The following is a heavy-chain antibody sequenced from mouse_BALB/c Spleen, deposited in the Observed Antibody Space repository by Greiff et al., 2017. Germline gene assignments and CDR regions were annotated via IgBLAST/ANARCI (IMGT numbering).Heavy chain of an antibody. D-gene: IGHD4-1*01. CDR3: NAWELVAY. CDR1: GFNITDYY. Sequence: EVKLVESGAELVRSGASVTLSCTASGFNITDYYMHWVKQRPEQGLEWIGWIDPENGDTEYAPKFQGKATMTADTSSHTAYLQLSSLTSEDTAVYYCNAWELVAYWGQGTLSLSLQ. J-gene: IGHJ3*01. V-gene: IGHV14-4*02. CDR2: IDPENGDT.